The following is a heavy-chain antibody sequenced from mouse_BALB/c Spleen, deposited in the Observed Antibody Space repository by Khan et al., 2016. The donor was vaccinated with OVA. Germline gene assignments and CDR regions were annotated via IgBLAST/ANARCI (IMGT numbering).Heavy chain of an antibody. J-gene: IGHJ2*01. CDR1: GFTFSKYA. Sequence: EVELVESGGGLVKPGDSLTLSCAASGFTFSKYAMSWVRQTPEKRLEWVATISSGGGSYIYYPDNVKGRFTIFRDNAKNTLYLQMSSLRSEDTATYYCSRVYFGYFDLWGQGTTLTVSS. D-gene: IGHD1-1*01. V-gene: IGHV5-9-3*01. CDR3: SRVYFGYFDL. CDR2: ISSGGGSYI.